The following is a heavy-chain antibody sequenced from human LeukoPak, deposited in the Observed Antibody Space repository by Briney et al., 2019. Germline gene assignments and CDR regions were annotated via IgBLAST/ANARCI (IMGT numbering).Heavy chain of an antibody. J-gene: IGHJ4*02. Sequence: PSETLSLTCTVPGGSISSHYWSWIRQPPGKGLEWIGYIYYSGSTNYNPSLKSRVTISVDTSKNQFSLKLSSVTAADTAVYYCARVTWGSGSPWGGYYFDHWGQGTLVTVSS. CDR1: GGSISSHY. CDR3: ARVTWGSGSPWGGYYFDH. D-gene: IGHD1-26*01. V-gene: IGHV4-59*11. CDR2: IYYSGST.